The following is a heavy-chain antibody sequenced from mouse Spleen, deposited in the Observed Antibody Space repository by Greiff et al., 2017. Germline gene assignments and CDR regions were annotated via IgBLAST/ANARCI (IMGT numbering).Heavy chain of an antibody. Sequence: QVQLQQSGAELVKPGASVKISCKASGYAFRSYWMNWVKQGPGKGLEWIGQIYPGDGDTNYNGKFKGKATLTADKSSSTAYMQLSSLTSEDSAVYFCARSTVVEGFAYWGQGTLVTVSA. CDR3: ARSTVVEGFAY. D-gene: IGHD1-1*01. CDR2: IYPGDGDT. CDR1: GYAFRSYW. V-gene: IGHV1-80*01. J-gene: IGHJ3*01.